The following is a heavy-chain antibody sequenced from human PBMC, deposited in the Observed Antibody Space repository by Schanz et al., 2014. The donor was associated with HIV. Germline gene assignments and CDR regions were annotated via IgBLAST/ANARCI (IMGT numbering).Heavy chain of an antibody. V-gene: IGHV3-30*18. D-gene: IGHD3-22*01. CDR2: ISYDGRNK. Sequence: QVQLVESGGGVVQPGRSLRLSCTASGFTFSNYGMHWVRQAPGKGLEWLAVISYDGRNKKFANSVKGRLTISRDNSKNTVYLQAKSLRPEDTAVYYCAKDRNQYDSRYIGKGNYYYYYGMDVWGQGTTVTVSS. CDR3: AKDRNQYDSRYIGKGNYYYYYGMDV. J-gene: IGHJ6*02. CDR1: GFTFSNYG.